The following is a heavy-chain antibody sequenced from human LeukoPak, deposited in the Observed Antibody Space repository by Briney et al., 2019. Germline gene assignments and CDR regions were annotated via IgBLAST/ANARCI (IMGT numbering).Heavy chain of an antibody. J-gene: IGHJ3*02. CDR2: ISGSGGST. D-gene: IGHD3-22*01. Sequence: PGGSLRLSCAASGFTFSSYAMSWVRQAPGKGLEWVSAISGSGGSTYYADSVKGRFTISRDNSKNTLYLQMNSLRAEDTAVYYCAKPQREIVVVLSDAFDIWGQGTMVTVSS. CDR3: AKPQREIVVVLSDAFDI. V-gene: IGHV3-23*01. CDR1: GFTFSSYA.